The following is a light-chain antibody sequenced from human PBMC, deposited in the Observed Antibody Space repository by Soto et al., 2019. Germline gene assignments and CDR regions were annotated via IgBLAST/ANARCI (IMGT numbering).Light chain of an antibody. CDR3: QQYYSTPLT. V-gene: IGKV4-1*01. Sequence: DIVMTQSPDSLAVSLGERATINCKSSQNILYSSNNRNYLTWYQQKPGQPPKLLIYWASTRESGVPDRFSGSGSGTDFTLPISSLQAEDVAVYYCQQYYSTPLTFGGGTKVEI. CDR1: QNILYSSNNRNY. J-gene: IGKJ4*01. CDR2: WAS.